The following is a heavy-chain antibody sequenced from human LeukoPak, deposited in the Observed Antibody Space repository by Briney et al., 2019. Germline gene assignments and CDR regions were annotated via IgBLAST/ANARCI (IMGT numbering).Heavy chain of an antibody. J-gene: IGHJ4*02. V-gene: IGHV1-18*01. CDR1: GYTFTSYG. Sequence: ASVKVSCKASGYTFTSYGISWVRQAPGQGLEWMGWISAYNGNTNYAQKLQGRVTMTTDTSTSTAYMELRSLRSDDTAVYYCARTPAYYYDSSGHPGLDYWGQGTLVTVSS. CDR2: ISAYNGNT. CDR3: ARTPAYYYDSSGHPGLDY. D-gene: IGHD3-22*01.